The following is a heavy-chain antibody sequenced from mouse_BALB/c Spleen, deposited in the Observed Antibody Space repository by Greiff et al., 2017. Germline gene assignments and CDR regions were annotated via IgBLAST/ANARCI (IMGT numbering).Heavy chain of an antibody. V-gene: IGHV5-4*02. D-gene: IGHD1-1*01. CDR3: ARDSGSTPYYAMDY. CDR1: GFTFSDYY. Sequence: EVQLQESGGGLVKPGGSLKLSCAASGFTFSDYYMYWVRQTPEKRLEWVATISDGGSYTYYPDSVKGRFTNSRDNAKNNLYLQMSSLKSEDTAMYYCARDSGSTPYYAMDYWGQGTSVTVSS. J-gene: IGHJ4*01. CDR2: ISDGGSYT.